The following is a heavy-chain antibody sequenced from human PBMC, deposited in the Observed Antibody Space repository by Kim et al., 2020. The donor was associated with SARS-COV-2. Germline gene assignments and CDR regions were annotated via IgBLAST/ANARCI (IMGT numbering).Heavy chain of an antibody. CDR2: LYPGDSDT. D-gene: IGHD3-22*01. CDR1: GYSFTSYW. CDR3: ARLTPETYYYDSSGYYCFDY. V-gene: IGHV5-51*01. Sequence: ESLKISCKGSGYSFTSYWIGWVRQMPGKSLEWMGILYPGDSDTRYSPSFQGQVTISADKSISTAYLQWSSPKASDTAMYYCARLTPETYYYDSSGYYCFDYWGKEPLSTVPS. J-gene: IGHJ4*02.